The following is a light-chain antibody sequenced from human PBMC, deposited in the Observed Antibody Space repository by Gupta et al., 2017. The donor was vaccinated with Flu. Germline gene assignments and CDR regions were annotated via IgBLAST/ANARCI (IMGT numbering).Light chain of an antibody. Sequence: GKIASRTDSGDECGDKLTWLYQQKPAQSLVVVIYQDKKWATGLHERFSGSISGNRATLTISGAQAVEEDDYFGKSWDTTYNCVFGGGTKLTVL. CDR1: ECGDKL. V-gene: IGLV3-1*01. CDR3: KSWDTTYNCV. J-gene: IGLJ3*02. CDR2: QDK.